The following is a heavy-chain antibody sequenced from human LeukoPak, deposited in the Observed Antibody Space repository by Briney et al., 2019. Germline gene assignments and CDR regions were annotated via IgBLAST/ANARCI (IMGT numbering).Heavy chain of an antibody. V-gene: IGHV3-7*01. Sequence: GGSLRLSCAASGFTFSSYWMSWVRQAPGKGLEWVANIKQDGSEKYYVDSVKGRFTISRDNAKNSLYLQMNSLRAEDTAVYYCARDITMVRGVKENDYWGQGTLVTVSS. CDR1: GFTFSSYW. J-gene: IGHJ4*02. D-gene: IGHD3-10*01. CDR2: IKQDGSEK. CDR3: ARDITMVRGVKENDY.